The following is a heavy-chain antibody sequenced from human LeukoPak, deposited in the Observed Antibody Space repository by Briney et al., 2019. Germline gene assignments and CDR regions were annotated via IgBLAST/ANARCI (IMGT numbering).Heavy chain of an antibody. Sequence: GGSLRLSCAASGFTFSSYGMHWVRQAPGKGLEWVAVIWYDGSNKYYADSVKGRFTISRDNSKNTLYLQMNSLRAEDTAVYYCARDRATTVTVETDYWGQGTLVTVSS. CDR1: GFTFSSYG. J-gene: IGHJ4*02. CDR2: IWYDGSNK. D-gene: IGHD4-17*01. V-gene: IGHV3-33*01. CDR3: ARDRATTVTVETDY.